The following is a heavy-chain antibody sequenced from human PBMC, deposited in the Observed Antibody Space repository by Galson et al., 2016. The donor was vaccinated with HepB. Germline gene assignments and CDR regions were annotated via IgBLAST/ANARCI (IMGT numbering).Heavy chain of an antibody. J-gene: IGHJ3*01. D-gene: IGHD2-2*01. CDR1: GGSISSGTYY. CDR3: GQKPRPVGAVDV. CDR2: IYSSGST. Sequence: TLSLTCTVSGGSISSGTYYWTWIRQPAGKGLEWIGRIYSSGSTNYNPSLKSRVTISVDTSKNQFSLRLTSLRHDDTAVYYCGQKPRPVGAVDVWGQGTMVTVAS. V-gene: IGHV4-61*02.